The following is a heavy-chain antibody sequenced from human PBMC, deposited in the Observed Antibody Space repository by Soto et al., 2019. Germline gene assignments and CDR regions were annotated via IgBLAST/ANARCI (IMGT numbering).Heavy chain of an antibody. CDR1: GFIFSSYS. D-gene: IGHD5-18*01. CDR2: ISSSSDSM. Sequence: EVQLVESGGGLVQPGGSLRLSCAASGFIFSSYSMNWVRQAPGKGLEWVSYISSSSDSMYYADSVKGRFTISRDNAKNSLYLQMNSLRDEDTAVYYCAREDIAMIRGWFDLWGQGTLVTVSS. CDR3: AREDIAMIRGWFDL. J-gene: IGHJ5*02. V-gene: IGHV3-48*02.